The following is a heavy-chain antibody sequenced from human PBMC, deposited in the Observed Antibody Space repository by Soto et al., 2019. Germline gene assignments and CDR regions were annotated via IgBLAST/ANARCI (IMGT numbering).Heavy chain of an antibody. Sequence: GASVKVSCKASGGTFRNYAISWVRQAPGQGLEWMGGIIPIFGTTNYAQKFEGRVTISADESTNTAYMDLSSLRSEDTAVYYCARGNRYTGDYKFDLWGQGTLVTVSS. CDR1: GGTFRNYA. V-gene: IGHV1-69*13. CDR3: ARGNRYTGDYKFDL. D-gene: IGHD3-9*01. J-gene: IGHJ4*02. CDR2: IIPIFGTT.